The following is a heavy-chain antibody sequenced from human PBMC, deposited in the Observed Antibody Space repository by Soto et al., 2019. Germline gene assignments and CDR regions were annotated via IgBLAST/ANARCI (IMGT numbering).Heavy chain of an antibody. Sequence: SETLSLTCTVSGGSISSYYWSWIRQPPGKGLEWIGYIYYSGSTNYNPSLKSRVTISVDTSKNQFSLKLSSVTAADTAVYYCARSFPDNYSNYGKYYYYYMDVWGKGTTVTVSS. CDR1: GGSISSYY. V-gene: IGHV4-59*01. J-gene: IGHJ6*03. D-gene: IGHD4-4*01. CDR2: IYYSGST. CDR3: ARSFPDNYSNYGKYYYYYMDV.